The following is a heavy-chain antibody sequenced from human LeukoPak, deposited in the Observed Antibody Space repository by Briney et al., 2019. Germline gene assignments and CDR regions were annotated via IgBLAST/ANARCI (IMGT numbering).Heavy chain of an antibody. D-gene: IGHD5-18*01. CDR1: GFTFSSYW. CDR3: ARGWVDTAYDY. CDR2: IDGDGRIT. V-gene: IGHV3-74*01. J-gene: IGHJ4*02. Sequence: GGSLRLSCAASGFTFSSYWMHWVRQVPGQGLVWVSHIDGDGRITNYGDSVKGRFTISRDNAKNILYLQMNSLRAEDTAVYYCARGWVDTAYDYWGQGTLVTVSS.